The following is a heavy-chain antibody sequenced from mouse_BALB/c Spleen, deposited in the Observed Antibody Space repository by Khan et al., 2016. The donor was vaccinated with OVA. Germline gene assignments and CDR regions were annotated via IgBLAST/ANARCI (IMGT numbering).Heavy chain of an antibody. CDR2: INPSTGYT. CDR3: ARRGLRWDFDY. J-gene: IGHJ2*01. V-gene: IGHV1-7*01. Sequence: VKLLESGAELAKPGASVKMSCKASGYTFINYWILWVKQRPGQGLEWIGYINPSTGYTEYNQNFKDKATLTADKSSSTAYMQLSSLKSEDSAVYYCARRGLRWDFDYWGKGTTLTVSS. D-gene: IGHD1-1*01. CDR1: GYTFINYW.